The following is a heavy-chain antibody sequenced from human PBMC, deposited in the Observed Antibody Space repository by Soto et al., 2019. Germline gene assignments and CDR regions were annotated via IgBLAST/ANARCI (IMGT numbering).Heavy chain of an antibody. CDR2: INSDGSST. J-gene: IGHJ5*02. Sequence: EVQLVESGGGLVQPGGSLRLSCAASGFTFSSYWMHWVRQAPGKGLVWVSRINSDGSSTSYADSVKGRFTISRDNAKNTLYLQMNSLRAEDKAVYYCARDPEYMVREENWFDPWGQGTLVTVSS. CDR3: ARDPEYMVREENWFDP. D-gene: IGHD3-10*01. CDR1: GFTFSSYW. V-gene: IGHV3-74*01.